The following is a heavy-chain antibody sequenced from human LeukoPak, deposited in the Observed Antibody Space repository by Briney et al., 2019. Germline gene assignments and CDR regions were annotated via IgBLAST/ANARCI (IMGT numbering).Heavy chain of an antibody. CDR3: ARLRRITIFGVVHNWFDP. V-gene: IGHV1-2*02. CDR2: INPNSDGT. J-gene: IGHJ5*02. D-gene: IGHD3-3*01. Sequence: GASVKVSCKASGYTFTGYYMHWVRQAPGQGLEWMGWINPNSDGTNYAQKFQGRVTMTRDTSISTAYMELSRLRSDDTAVYYCARLRRITIFGVVHNWFDPWGQGTLVTVSS. CDR1: GYTFTGYY.